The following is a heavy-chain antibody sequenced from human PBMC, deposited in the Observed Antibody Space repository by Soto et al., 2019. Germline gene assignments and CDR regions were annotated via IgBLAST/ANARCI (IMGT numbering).Heavy chain of an antibody. D-gene: IGHD3-22*01. CDR3: ASGAYYYDSSAYYYY. CDR2: ISSSSSYI. CDR1: GFTFSSYS. J-gene: IGHJ4*02. V-gene: IGHV3-21*01. Sequence: PGGSLRLSCAASGFTFSSYSMNWVRQAPRKGLEWVSSISSSSSYIYYADSVKGRFTISRDNAKNSLYLQMNSLRAEDTAVYYCASGAYYYDSSAYYYYWGQGTLVTVSS.